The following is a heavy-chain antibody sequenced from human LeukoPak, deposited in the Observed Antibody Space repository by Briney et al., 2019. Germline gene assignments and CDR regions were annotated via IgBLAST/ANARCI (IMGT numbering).Heavy chain of an antibody. CDR3: ANDPEGGSYLKFDY. CDR1: GFTFSSYG. D-gene: IGHD1-26*01. V-gene: IGHV3-30*02. J-gene: IGHJ4*02. Sequence: GGSLRLSCAASGFTFSSYGMHWVRQAPGKGLEWVAVIWYDGSNKYYADSVKGRFTISRDNSKNTLYLQMNSLRAEDTAVYYCANDPEGGSYLKFDYWGQGTLVTVSS. CDR2: IWYDGSNK.